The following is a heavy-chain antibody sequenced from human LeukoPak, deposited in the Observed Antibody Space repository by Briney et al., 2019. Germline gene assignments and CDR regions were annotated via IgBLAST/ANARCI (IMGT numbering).Heavy chain of an antibody. CDR3: ARGPEDLESSGYPIDY. J-gene: IGHJ4*02. CDR2: INYSGST. Sequence: SETLSLTCAVYGGSFSGYYWSWIRQPPGKGLEWIGEINYSGSTNYNPSLKSRVTISVDTSKNQFSLKLSSVTAADTAVYYCARGPEDLESSGYPIDYWGQGTLVTVSS. CDR1: GGSFSGYY. D-gene: IGHD3-22*01. V-gene: IGHV4-34*01.